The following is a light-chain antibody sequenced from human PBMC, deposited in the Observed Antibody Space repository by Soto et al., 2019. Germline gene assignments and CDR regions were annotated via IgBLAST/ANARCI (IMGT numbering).Light chain of an antibody. V-gene: IGKV3-20*01. J-gene: IGKJ3*01. CDR1: QSVNSNY. Sequence: EIVLTQSPGTLSLSPGERATLSCRASQSVNSNYLAWYQQKPGQAPRLLIYCASSRATGVPDRFTGSGSGTDFTLIINRLEPEDFAVYYCQQYDTSPPVTFGPGSKVDIK. CDR3: QQYDTSPPVT. CDR2: CAS.